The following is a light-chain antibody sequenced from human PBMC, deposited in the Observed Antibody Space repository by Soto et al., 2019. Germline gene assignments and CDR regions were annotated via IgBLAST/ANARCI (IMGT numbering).Light chain of an antibody. Sequence: DSQMTQSPSSLSASVGDRVTITCQASRDIAKYLNWYQQKPGQAPKLLIYDASNLETGVPSRFTGSGSGTDFTFTISSLQPEDIETDFCQHYDDLMYTFGQGTKLEI. CDR1: RDIAKY. V-gene: IGKV1-33*01. J-gene: IGKJ2*01. CDR2: DAS. CDR3: QHYDDLMYT.